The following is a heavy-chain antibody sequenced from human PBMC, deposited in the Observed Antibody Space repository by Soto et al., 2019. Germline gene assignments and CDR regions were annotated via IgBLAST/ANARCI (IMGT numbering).Heavy chain of an antibody. CDR3: ASTYSTSWYWFDP. J-gene: IGHJ5*02. CDR2: IFSNDEK. V-gene: IGHV2-26*04. D-gene: IGHD6-13*01. CDR1: GFSPSNAGLG. Sequence: QVTVKESGPVLVKPTETLTLTCTVSGFSPSNAGLGVSWCRQPPGKALEWLAHIFSNDEKSYSTSLKSRLTISKDTSKSQVVLTMTNMDPVDTATYYCASTYSTSWYWFDPWGQGTLVTVSS.